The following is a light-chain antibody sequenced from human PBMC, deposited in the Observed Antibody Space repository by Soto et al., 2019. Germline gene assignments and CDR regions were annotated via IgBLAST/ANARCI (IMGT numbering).Light chain of an antibody. CDR1: SSDVGGYNY. CDR3: CSYAGSYTEV. Sequence: QSVLTQPRSVSGSPGQSVTISCTGTSSDVGGYNYVSWYQQHPDKAPKLMIYDVSKRPSGVPDRFSGSKSGNTASLTISGLPAEDEADYYCCSYAGSYTEVFGGGTKVTVL. V-gene: IGLV2-11*01. CDR2: DVS. J-gene: IGLJ2*01.